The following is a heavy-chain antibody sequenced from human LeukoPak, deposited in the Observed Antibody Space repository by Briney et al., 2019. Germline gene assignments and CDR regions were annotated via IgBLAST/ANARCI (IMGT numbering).Heavy chain of an antibody. D-gene: IGHD5-18*01. CDR3: AKESYSYGPYYFAC. V-gene: IGHV3-23*01. CDR2: ISGSGGST. J-gene: IGHJ4*02. Sequence: GGSLRLSCAASGFTFSSYAMCWVCHAPGKGLEWVSAISGSGGSTYYADSVKGRFTIPRDNSKNTLYLQMNSLRAEDTAVYYCAKESYSYGPYYFACWGQGTLVTVSS. CDR1: GFTFSSYA.